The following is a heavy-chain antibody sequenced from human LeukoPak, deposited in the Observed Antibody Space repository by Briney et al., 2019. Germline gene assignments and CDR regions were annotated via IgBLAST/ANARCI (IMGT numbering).Heavy chain of an antibody. D-gene: IGHD6-13*01. CDR2: ISWNSGSI. V-gene: IGHV3-9*01. Sequence: PGGSLRLSCAASGFTFDDYAMHWVRQAPGKGLEWVSGISWNSGSIGYADSVKGRFTISRDNSKNTLYLQMNSLRAEDTAVYYCAKGEQQLVPDYWGQGTLVTVSS. CDR3: AKGEQQLVPDY. CDR1: GFTFDDYA. J-gene: IGHJ4*02.